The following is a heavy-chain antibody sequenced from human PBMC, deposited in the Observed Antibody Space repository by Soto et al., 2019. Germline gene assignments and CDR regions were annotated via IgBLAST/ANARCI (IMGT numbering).Heavy chain of an antibody. D-gene: IGHD2-21*02. Sequence: TSETLSLTCSVSGGSISSSSYFWGWIRQPPGKGLEWIGSIYYSGSTYYNPSLKSRVTVSVDTSKNQFSLKLSSVTAADTAVYYCARHPSDFWFDPWGQGTLVNVS. CDR3: ARHPSDFWFDP. J-gene: IGHJ5*02. CDR2: IYYSGST. V-gene: IGHV4-39*01. CDR1: GGSISSSSYF.